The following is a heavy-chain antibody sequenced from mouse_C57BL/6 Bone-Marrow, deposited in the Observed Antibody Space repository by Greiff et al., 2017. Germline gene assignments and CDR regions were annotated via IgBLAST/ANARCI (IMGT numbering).Heavy chain of an antibody. CDR2: IYPGSGGT. D-gene: IGHD1-1*01. Sequence: VQLQQPGAELVKPGASVKMSCKASGYTFTSYWITWVKQRPGQGLEWIGDIYPGSGGTNYNEKFKSKATLTVDTSSSTAYMQLSSLTSEDSAVYYGARCSSFRDYYAMDYWGQGTSVTVSS. J-gene: IGHJ4*01. V-gene: IGHV1-55*01. CDR3: ARCSSFRDYYAMDY. CDR1: GYTFTSYW.